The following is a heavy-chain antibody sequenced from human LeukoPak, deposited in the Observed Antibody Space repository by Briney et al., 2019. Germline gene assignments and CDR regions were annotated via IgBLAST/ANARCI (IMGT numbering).Heavy chain of an antibody. D-gene: IGHD1-7*01. CDR2: MNPNSGNT. Sequence: GASVKVSCKASGYTFTSYDINWVRQATGQGLEWMGWMNPNSGNTGYAQKFQGRVTMTRNTSISTAYMELSSLRSEDTAVYYCARGHAKRTYNWNYRGGRNWFDPWGQGTLVTVSS. J-gene: IGHJ5*02. CDR1: GYTFTSYD. CDR3: ARGHAKRTYNWNYRGGRNWFDP. V-gene: IGHV1-8*01.